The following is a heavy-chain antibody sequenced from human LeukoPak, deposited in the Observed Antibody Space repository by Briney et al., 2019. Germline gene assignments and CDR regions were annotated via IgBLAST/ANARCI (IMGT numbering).Heavy chain of an antibody. CDR3: ARKGGPRPYYFDY. Sequence: PGRSLRLSCAASGFTFSSYGMHWVRQAPGKGLEWVAVIWYDGSNKYYADSVKGRFTISRDNSKNTLYLQMNGLRAEDTAVYYCARKGGPRPYYFDYWGQGTLVTVSS. J-gene: IGHJ4*02. D-gene: IGHD2-15*01. V-gene: IGHV3-33*01. CDR2: IWYDGSNK. CDR1: GFTFSSYG.